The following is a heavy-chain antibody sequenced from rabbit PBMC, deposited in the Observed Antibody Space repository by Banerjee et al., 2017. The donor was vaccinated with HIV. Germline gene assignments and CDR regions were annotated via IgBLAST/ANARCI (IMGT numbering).Heavy chain of an antibody. CDR2: IFTGSTNT. CDR3: AGDPWSGWNL. J-gene: IGHJ4*01. Sequence: QEQLEESGGDLVKPGGTLTLTCTAFGFSFSNVYYMWWVRQAPGKGLEWIGSIFTGSTNTYYANWAKGRFTISKTSSTTMTLQMTSLTVADTATYFCAGDPWSGWNLWGQGTLVTVS. D-gene: IGHD4-1*01. CDR1: GFSFSNVYY. V-gene: IGHV1S45*01.